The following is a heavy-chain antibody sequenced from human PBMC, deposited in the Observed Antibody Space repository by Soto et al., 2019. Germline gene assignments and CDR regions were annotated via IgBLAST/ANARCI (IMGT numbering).Heavy chain of an antibody. Sequence: EVQLLESGGGLVQPGGSLRLSCAASGFTFNSSAMSWVRQAPGKGLEWVSAISGTGGSTYYADSVKGRFTISRDNSENTLFLQMNSLRAEDTAVYSYAKDVHYNSRTDYFDYWGQGTLVTVSS. CDR3: AKDVHYNSRTDYFDY. CDR2: ISGTGGST. D-gene: IGHD6-13*01. V-gene: IGHV3-23*01. J-gene: IGHJ4*02. CDR1: GFTFNSSA.